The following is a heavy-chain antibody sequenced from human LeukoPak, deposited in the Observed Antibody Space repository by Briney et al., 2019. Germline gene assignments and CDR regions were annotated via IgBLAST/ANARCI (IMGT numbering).Heavy chain of an antibody. J-gene: IGHJ3*02. D-gene: IGHD2-2*02. V-gene: IGHV5-51*01. CDR2: IYPGDSDT. CDR1: GYSFTSYW. Sequence: GESLKISCKGSGYSFTSYWIGWVRQMPGKGLEWMGIIYPGDSDTRYSPSFQGQVTISADKSISTAYLQWSSLKASDTAMYYCARLEYCSSTSCYTLGYAFDIWGQGTMVTVSS. CDR3: ARLEYCSSTSCYTLGYAFDI.